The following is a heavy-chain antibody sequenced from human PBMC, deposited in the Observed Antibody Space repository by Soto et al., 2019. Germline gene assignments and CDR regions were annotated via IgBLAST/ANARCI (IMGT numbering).Heavy chain of an antibody. Sequence: QVQLVQSGDEVKKPGSSVKVSCKTSGGTFSSHSINWVRQAPGQGLEWMGGIIPMFVTPNYAQKFQGRVTISADESTSTAYMELSSLGSEDTAVYYCARDVDYYGSGSYVLLSYWGQGTLVTVSS. V-gene: IGHV1-69*12. D-gene: IGHD3-10*01. CDR1: GGTFSSHS. J-gene: IGHJ4*02. CDR3: ARDVDYYGSGSYVLLSY. CDR2: IIPMFVTP.